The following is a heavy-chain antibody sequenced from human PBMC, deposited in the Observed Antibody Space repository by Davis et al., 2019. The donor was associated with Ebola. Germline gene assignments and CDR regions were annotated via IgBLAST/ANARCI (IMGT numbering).Heavy chain of an antibody. CDR1: GGSFSGYY. Sequence: MPGGSLRLSCAVYGGSFSGYYWTWIRQPPGKGLEWIGEINHSGSTNYSPSLKSRVTISIDTSKNQFSLRLNSVTAADTAVYYCARVRRFLYHGMDVWGQGTTVTVSS. J-gene: IGHJ6*02. V-gene: IGHV4-34*01. D-gene: IGHD3-3*01. CDR3: ARVRRFLYHGMDV. CDR2: INHSGST.